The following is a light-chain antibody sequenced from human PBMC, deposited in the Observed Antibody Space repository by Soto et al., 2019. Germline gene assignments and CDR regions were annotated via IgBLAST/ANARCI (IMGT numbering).Light chain of an antibody. J-gene: IGLJ2*01. CDR1: SSNIGAGYD. V-gene: IGLV1-40*01. CDR3: QSSDSSLSVV. CDR2: GIS. Sequence: QSVLTQPPSVSGAPGQRVTISCTGSSSNIGAGYDVHWYQQLPGTAPKLLIYGISNRPSGVPDRFSGSKSGTSASLAITGLQAEDEADYYCQSSDSSLSVVFGGGTKLTVL.